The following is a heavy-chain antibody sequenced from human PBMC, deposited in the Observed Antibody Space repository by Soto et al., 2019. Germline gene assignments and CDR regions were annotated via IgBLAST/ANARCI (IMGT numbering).Heavy chain of an antibody. V-gene: IGHV1-18*01. CDR2: INVYNGNT. Sequence: QVQLVQSGAEVKKPGASVKVSCKTSGYTFTSYSISWVRQAPGQGLEWMGWINVYNGNTKYAQNLQGRVTMTTDTSTSTAYMELRSLRSDDTAVYYCARDVAVGWFDPWGQGTLVTVSS. CDR3: ARDVAVGWFDP. CDR1: GYTFTSYS. J-gene: IGHJ5*02. D-gene: IGHD2-2*01.